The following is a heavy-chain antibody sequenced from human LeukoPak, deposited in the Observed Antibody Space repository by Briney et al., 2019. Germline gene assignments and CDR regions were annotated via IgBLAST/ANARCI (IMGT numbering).Heavy chain of an antibody. CDR2: ISSSSSTI. J-gene: IGHJ4*02. CDR1: GXTFSTYS. V-gene: IGHV3-48*02. Sequence: GGSQRLSCAASGXTFSTYSMIWVRQAPGKGLESVCYISSSSSTIYYADSVKGRFTISRDNAKNSLYLHMNSLRDEDTAVYYCARDVGPTVQPTPVDFWGQGTLVTVSS. CDR3: ARDVGPTVQPTPVDF. D-gene: IGHD4-17*01.